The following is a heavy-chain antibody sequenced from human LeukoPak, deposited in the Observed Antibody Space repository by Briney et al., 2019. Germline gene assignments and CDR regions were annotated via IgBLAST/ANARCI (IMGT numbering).Heavy chain of an antibody. D-gene: IGHD3-3*01. Sequence: GASVKVSCKASGGTFSSYAISWVRQAPGQGLEWMGGIIPIFGTANYAQKFQGRVTITADESTSTAYMELSSLRSEDTAVYYCAREQDSYYDFWSGYYTNPFDYWGQGTLVTVSS. J-gene: IGHJ4*02. V-gene: IGHV1-69*13. CDR3: AREQDSYYDFWSGYYTNPFDY. CDR1: GGTFSSYA. CDR2: IIPIFGTA.